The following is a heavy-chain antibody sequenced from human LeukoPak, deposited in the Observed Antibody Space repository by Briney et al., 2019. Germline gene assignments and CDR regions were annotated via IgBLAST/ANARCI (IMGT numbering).Heavy chain of an antibody. J-gene: IGHJ5*02. CDR1: GYTFTSYY. CDR3: ASSRSIRWWFDP. Sequence: ASVKVSCKASGYTFTSYYMHWVRQAPGQGLEWMGIINPSGGSTSYAQKFQGRVTMTRDTSTSTVYMELSSLRSEDTAVYYCASSRSIRWWFDPWGQRTLVTVSS. D-gene: IGHD3-10*01. CDR2: INPSGGST. V-gene: IGHV1-46*01.